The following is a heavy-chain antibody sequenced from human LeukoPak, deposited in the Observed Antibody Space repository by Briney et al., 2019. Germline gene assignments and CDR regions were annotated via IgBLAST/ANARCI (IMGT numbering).Heavy chain of an antibody. V-gene: IGHV1-8*01. Sequence: GASVKVSCKASGYTFTSYDINWVRRAAGQGLEWMGWMNPNSGNTGYAQKFQGRVTMTRNTSISTAYMELSSLRSEDTAVYYCARGKRRNCSSTSCYRLDPWGQGTLVTVSS. CDR2: MNPNSGNT. D-gene: IGHD2-2*02. CDR3: ARGKRRNCSSTSCYRLDP. CDR1: GYTFTSYD. J-gene: IGHJ5*02.